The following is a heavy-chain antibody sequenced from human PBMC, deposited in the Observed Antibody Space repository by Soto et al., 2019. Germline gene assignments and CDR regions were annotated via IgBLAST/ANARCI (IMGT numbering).Heavy chain of an antibody. CDR1: GATFSGYA. V-gene: IGHV1-69*18. Sequence: QVQLVQSGAEVKKPGSSVKVSCKASGATFSGYAINWVRQAPGQGLEWLGRIVPIFETLNYAERFQGRVAITADESTTTVYMELTKLTHADTAVYYSVVMGNVAVSNPRSFDYWGQGTQVTVSS. CDR2: IVPIFETL. J-gene: IGHJ4*02. D-gene: IGHD6-19*01. CDR3: VVMGNVAVSNPRSFDY.